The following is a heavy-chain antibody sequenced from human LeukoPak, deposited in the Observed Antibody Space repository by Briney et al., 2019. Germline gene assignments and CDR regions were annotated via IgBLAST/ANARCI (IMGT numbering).Heavy chain of an antibody. CDR2: IYPGDSDT. CDR1: GYSFINYW. Sequence: GESLKISCKTSGYSFINYWIGWVRQMPGKGLEWMGIIYPGDSDTRYSPSFQGQVTISADKSISTAYLQWSSLKASDTAMYYCARPRGYDSSGYSYYFDYWGQGTLVTVSS. J-gene: IGHJ4*02. D-gene: IGHD3-22*01. V-gene: IGHV5-51*01. CDR3: ARPRGYDSSGYSYYFDY.